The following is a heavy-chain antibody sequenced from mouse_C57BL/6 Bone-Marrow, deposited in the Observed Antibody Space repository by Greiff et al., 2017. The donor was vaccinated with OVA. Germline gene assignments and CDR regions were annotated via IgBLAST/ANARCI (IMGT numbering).Heavy chain of an antibody. V-gene: IGHV1-63*01. D-gene: IGHD1-1*01. CDR2: IYPGGGYT. CDR3: ARYYYGLYFDY. CDR1: GYPFTNYW. Sequence: QVQLQQSGAELVRPGTSVKMSCKASGYPFTNYWIGWAKQRPGHGLEWIGDIYPGGGYTYYNEKFKGKATLTANKSSSTAYMQFSSLTSEDSAIDYCARYYYGLYFDYWGQGTTLTVSS. J-gene: IGHJ2*01.